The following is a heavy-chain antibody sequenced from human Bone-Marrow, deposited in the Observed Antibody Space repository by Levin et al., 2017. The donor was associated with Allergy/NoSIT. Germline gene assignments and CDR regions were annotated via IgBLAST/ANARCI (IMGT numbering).Heavy chain of an antibody. J-gene: IGHJ4*02. D-gene: IGHD7-27*01. Sequence: GESLKISCAASGFTFSTYVMHWVRQAPGKGLEWVTLIWFDGSKTYYADSVKGRFTISRDNSKNKNTLFLQMNSLRAEDTAIYYCARGELNWGIDYWGQGTLVTVSS. CDR3: ARGELNWGIDY. CDR1: GFTFSTYV. CDR2: IWFDGSKT. V-gene: IGHV3-33*01.